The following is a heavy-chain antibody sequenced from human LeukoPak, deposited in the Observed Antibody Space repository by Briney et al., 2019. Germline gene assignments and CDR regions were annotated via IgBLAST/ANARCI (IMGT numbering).Heavy chain of an antibody. J-gene: IGHJ4*02. CDR3: ATLERGYAVAVDY. D-gene: IGHD6-19*01. V-gene: IGHV3-30*03. CDR2: ISYDGSNK. CDR1: GFTFSSYG. Sequence: GGSLRLSCAASGFTFSSYGMHWVRQAPGKGLEWVAVISYDGSNKYYADSVKGRFTISRDNSKNTLYLQMNSLRAEDTAVYYCATLERGYAVAVDYWGQGTLVTVSS.